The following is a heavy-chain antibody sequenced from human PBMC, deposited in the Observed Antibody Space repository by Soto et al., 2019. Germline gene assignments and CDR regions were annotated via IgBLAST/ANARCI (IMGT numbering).Heavy chain of an antibody. CDR3: TKDRRGSGWQISRPAMDV. Sequence: GSLRLSCAASGFTFSSFGMYWVRQAPGKGLEWVAVISYDGISKYYADSVKGRVTISRDSSKNTLYLQMNSLRGEDTAVYYCTKDRRGSGWQISRPAMDVWGQGTTVTVSS. D-gene: IGHD6-19*01. CDR2: ISYDGISK. J-gene: IGHJ6*02. CDR1: GFTFSSFG. V-gene: IGHV3-30*18.